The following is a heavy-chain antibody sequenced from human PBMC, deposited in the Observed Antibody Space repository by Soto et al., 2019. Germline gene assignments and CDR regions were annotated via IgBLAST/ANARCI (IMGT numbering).Heavy chain of an antibody. CDR1: GYPLTDLS. V-gene: IGHV1-24*01. J-gene: IGHJ4*02. D-gene: IGHD3-22*01. Sequence: ASVKVSCKVSGYPLTDLSMHWVRQAPGKGLEWMGGFDPEDGETIYAQKFQGRVTMTEDTSTDTAYMELSSLRSEDTAVYYCATDHYDGSGYYRFDEWGQGTLVTVSS. CDR3: ATDHYDGSGYYRFDE. CDR2: FDPEDGET.